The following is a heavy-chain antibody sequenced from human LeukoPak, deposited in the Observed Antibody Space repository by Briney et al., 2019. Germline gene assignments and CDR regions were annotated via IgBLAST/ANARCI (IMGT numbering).Heavy chain of an antibody. CDR3: AKATPYGTTWAGGFDL. J-gene: IGHJ3*01. Sequence: GGSLRLSCAASGFTFTNFAMTWVRQAPGRGLEWVSSISPSNKAYYADSVKGRFTTSRAASKNTMYLQMSTLRADDTAIYFCAKATPYGTTWAGGFDLWGQGTMVTASS. CDR2: ISPSNKA. D-gene: IGHD1-14*01. V-gene: IGHV3-23*01. CDR1: GFTFTNFA.